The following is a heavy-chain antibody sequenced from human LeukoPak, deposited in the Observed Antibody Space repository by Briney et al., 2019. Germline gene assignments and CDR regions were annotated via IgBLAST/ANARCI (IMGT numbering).Heavy chain of an antibody. D-gene: IGHD1-7*01. CDR1: GYSFTSYW. Sequence: GESLKISCKGSGYSFTSYWIGWVRQMPGKGLEWMGIIYPGDSDTRYSPSFQGQVTISADKSISTAYLQWSSLKAADTAMYYCARLERITGTIKNWFYPWGQGTLVTVSS. V-gene: IGHV5-51*01. CDR3: ARLERITGTIKNWFYP. CDR2: IYPGDSDT. J-gene: IGHJ5*02.